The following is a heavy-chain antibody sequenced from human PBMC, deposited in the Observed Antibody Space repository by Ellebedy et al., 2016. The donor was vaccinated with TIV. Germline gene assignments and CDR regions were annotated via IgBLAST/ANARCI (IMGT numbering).Heavy chain of an antibody. Sequence: GESLKISCAASGFIISNYGMHWVRQAPGKGLEWVAVIWYDGNNKQYADSVKGRFTISRDNSKNTLYLQMNSLRAEDTAVYYCAKDLIMAGDYSPFDYWGQGTLVTVSS. D-gene: IGHD4-17*01. V-gene: IGHV3-30*02. CDR3: AKDLIMAGDYSPFDY. CDR1: GFIISNYG. CDR2: IWYDGNNK. J-gene: IGHJ4*02.